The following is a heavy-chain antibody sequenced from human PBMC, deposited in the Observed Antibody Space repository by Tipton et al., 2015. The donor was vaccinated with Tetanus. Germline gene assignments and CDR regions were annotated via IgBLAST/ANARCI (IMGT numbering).Heavy chain of an antibody. J-gene: IGHJ6*02. CDR3: AREKVAAAGYDYYYYGMDV. D-gene: IGHD6-13*01. V-gene: IGHV1-2*02. Sequence: QLVQSGAEVKKPGASVKVSCKASGYTFTGYYMHWVRQAPGQGLEWMGWINPNSGGTNYAQKFQGRVTMTRDTSISTAYMELSRLRSDDTAVYYCAREKVAAAGYDYYYYGMDVWGQGTTVTVSS. CDR1: GYTFTGYY. CDR2: INPNSGGT.